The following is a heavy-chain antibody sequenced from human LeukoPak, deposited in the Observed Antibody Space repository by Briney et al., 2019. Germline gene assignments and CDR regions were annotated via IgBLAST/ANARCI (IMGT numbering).Heavy chain of an antibody. CDR3: AREDSSGAFDI. D-gene: IGHD3-22*01. CDR1: GFTFRSYD. Sequence: GRSLRLSYAASGFTFRSYDMHWVRQAPGKGLEWVAVVWYDESNKYYVDSVKGRFTTSRDNSKNTLYLQMNSLRVEDTALYYCAREDSSGAFDIWGQGTMVTVSS. CDR2: VWYDESNK. V-gene: IGHV3-33*01. J-gene: IGHJ3*02.